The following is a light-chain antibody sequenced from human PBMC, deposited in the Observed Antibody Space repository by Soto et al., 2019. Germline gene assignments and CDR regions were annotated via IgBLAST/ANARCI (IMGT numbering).Light chain of an antibody. Sequence: ALTQPASVSGSPGQSITISCTGTSSDIGRFNYVSWYQQHPGKVPKLMIYEVSNRPSGVSNRFSGSKSGNTASLTISGLQAEDEADYYCSSHTTSNTQVFGGGTKLTVL. CDR2: EVS. CDR1: SSDIGRFNY. CDR3: SSHTTSNTQV. J-gene: IGLJ3*02. V-gene: IGLV2-14*01.